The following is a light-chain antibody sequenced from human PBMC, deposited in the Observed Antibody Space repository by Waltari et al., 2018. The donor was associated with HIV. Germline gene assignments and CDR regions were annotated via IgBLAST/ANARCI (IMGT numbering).Light chain of an antibody. CDR2: GAS. V-gene: IGKV3-20*01. Sequence: ELVLPQSPGPLCLSPGERATPPCRASQRVADSYLAWYQLKRGQAPRLLIYGASRRATGIPDRFSGSGSGTDFTLTISRLEPEDFAVYFCQQYGNFRYTFGQGTKLEIK. J-gene: IGKJ2*01. CDR1: QRVADSY. CDR3: QQYGNFRYT.